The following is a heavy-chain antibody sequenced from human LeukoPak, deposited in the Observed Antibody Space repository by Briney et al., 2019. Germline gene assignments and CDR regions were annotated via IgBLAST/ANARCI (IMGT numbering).Heavy chain of an antibody. Sequence: GASLRLSCAASGFTFSNYAMSWVRQAPGKGLEWVSAVTGSGGNTYYADSVKGRFTISRDNSKNTVFLQMNSLRAEDTAVYYCAKWGDYDVLTGYYVSDYWGQGTLVTVSS. CDR1: GFTFSNYA. CDR2: VTGSGGNT. J-gene: IGHJ4*02. V-gene: IGHV3-23*01. D-gene: IGHD3-9*01. CDR3: AKWGDYDVLTGYYVSDY.